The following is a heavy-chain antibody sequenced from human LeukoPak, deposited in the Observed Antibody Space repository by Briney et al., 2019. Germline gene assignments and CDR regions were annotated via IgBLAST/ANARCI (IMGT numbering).Heavy chain of an antibody. CDR1: GGTFSSYA. CDR2: IIPIFGTA. CDR3: ARPSNIVVPAVSYYYYYYGMDV. Sequence: SVKVSCKASGGTFSSYAISWVRQAPGQGLEWMGGIIPIFGTANYAQKFQGRVTITADESTSTAYMELSSLRSEDTAVYYCARPSNIVVPAVSYYYYYYGMDVWGQGTTVTVSS. D-gene: IGHD2-2*01. J-gene: IGHJ6*02. V-gene: IGHV1-69*13.